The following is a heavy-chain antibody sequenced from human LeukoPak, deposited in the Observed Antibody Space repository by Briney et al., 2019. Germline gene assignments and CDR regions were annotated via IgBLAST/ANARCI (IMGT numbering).Heavy chain of an antibody. CDR2: IYKSGGT. V-gene: IGHV4-59*01. Sequence: PSETLSLTCTVSGDSISSYYWSWIRQPPGKGLEWIGYIYKSGGTDYNPSLKSRVTISVYTSRNQFSLKLSSVPAADTAVYYCARAGSGYSFDIWGQGTMVTVSS. D-gene: IGHD3-22*01. CDR1: GDSISSYY. J-gene: IGHJ3*02. CDR3: ARAGSGYSFDI.